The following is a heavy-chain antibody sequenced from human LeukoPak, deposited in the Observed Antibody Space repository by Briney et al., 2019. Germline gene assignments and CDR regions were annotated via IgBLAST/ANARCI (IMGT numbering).Heavy chain of an antibody. D-gene: IGHD4-23*01. CDR2: IIPIFGTA. CDR1: GGTLSRCA. V-gene: IGHV1-69*13. J-gene: IGHJ6*02. Sequence: GASVKVSCKTSGGTLSRCALSWVRQAPGQGLEWMGGIIPIFGTADYAQKFQGRVTITADESTSTAYMELSSLKSEDTAVYYCARHMTTVVSTMGYYYGMDVWGQGTTVTVSS. CDR3: ARHMTTVVSTMGYYYGMDV.